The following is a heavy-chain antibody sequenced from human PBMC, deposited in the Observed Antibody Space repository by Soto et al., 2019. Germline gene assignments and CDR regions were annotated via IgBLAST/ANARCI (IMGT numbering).Heavy chain of an antibody. J-gene: IGHJ4*02. CDR3: ARGRASGSYYLLDY. D-gene: IGHD3-10*01. CDR2: INPNDGNI. Sequence: ASVKVSCKASGNTFTSCDINWVRQATGHGLEWMGWINPNDGNIGYAQKFQGRVTMTRDTAIRTSYMEVSRLRSDDTAVYYCARGRASGSYYLLDYRGQGTLVAVSS. V-gene: IGHV1-8*01. CDR1: GNTFTSCD.